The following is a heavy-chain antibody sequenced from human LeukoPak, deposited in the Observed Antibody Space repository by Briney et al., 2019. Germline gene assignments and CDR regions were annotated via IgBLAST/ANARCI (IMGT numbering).Heavy chain of an antibody. CDR3: ARDAYYYDSSGYYPFDY. Sequence: ASVKVSCKASGYTFTSYGISWVRQAPGQGLEWMGWISAYNGNTNYAQKLQGRVTMTTDTSTSTAYMELRSLRSDDTAVYYCARDAYYYDSSGYYPFDYWGQGTLVTVSS. CDR2: ISAYNGNT. V-gene: IGHV1-18*01. J-gene: IGHJ4*02. D-gene: IGHD3-22*01. CDR1: GYTFTSYG.